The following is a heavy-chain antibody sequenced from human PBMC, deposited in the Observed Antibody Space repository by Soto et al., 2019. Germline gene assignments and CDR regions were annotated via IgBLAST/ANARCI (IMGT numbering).Heavy chain of an antibody. D-gene: IGHD3-22*01. Sequence: QVQLVESGGGVVQPGRSLRLSCAASGFTFSSYAMHWVRQAPGKGLEWVAIISYDGSNKFYADSVKGRFTISRDNSKNTLVLQKDSLGGEDTAVDYCAGGHDKSGYFFDLWGQGTLVTVSS. CDR1: GFTFSSYA. J-gene: IGHJ4*02. CDR2: ISYDGSNK. CDR3: AGGHDKSGYFFDL. V-gene: IGHV3-30-3*01.